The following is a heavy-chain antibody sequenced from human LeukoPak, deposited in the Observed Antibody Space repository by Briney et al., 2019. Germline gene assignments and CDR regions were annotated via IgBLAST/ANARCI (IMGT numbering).Heavy chain of an antibody. V-gene: IGHV4-34*01. J-gene: IGHJ4*02. D-gene: IGHD2-15*01. CDR3: ARGLVAGIDY. Sequence: PSETLSLTCAVYGGSFSGYYWSWIRQPPGKGPEWIGEINHSGSTNYNPSLKSRVTISVDTSKNQFSLKLSSVTAADTAVYYCARGLVAGIDYWGQGTLVTVSS. CDR1: GGSFSGYY. CDR2: INHSGST.